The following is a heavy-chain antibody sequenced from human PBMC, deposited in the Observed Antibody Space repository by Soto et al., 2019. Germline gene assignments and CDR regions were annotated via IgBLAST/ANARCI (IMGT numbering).Heavy chain of an antibody. CDR2: MNPNSGNT. CDR3: ARERTGTTSMDV. CDR1: GGTFSSYD. V-gene: IGHV1-8*01. Sequence: GASVKVSCKASGGTFSSYDINWVRQATGQGLEWMGWMNPNSGNTGYAQKFQGRVTMTRNTSIRTAYMELSSLRSEDTAVYYCARERTGTTSMDVWGQGTTVTVSS. D-gene: IGHD1-1*01. J-gene: IGHJ6*02.